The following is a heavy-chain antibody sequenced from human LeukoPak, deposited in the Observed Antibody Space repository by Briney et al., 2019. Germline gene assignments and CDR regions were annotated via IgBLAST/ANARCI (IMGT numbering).Heavy chain of an antibody. V-gene: IGHV3-74*03. Sequence: GGSLRLSCVASGFTFSNAWMHWVRQAPGKGLVWVSRIYSDGSDTTYADSVKGRFIISRDNAKNTLYLQMNSLRGDDTAVYYCATDAGHGFSFWGQGTMVTVSS. CDR1: GFTFSNAW. CDR2: IYSDGSDT. D-gene: IGHD3/OR15-3a*01. J-gene: IGHJ3*01. CDR3: ATDAGHGFSF.